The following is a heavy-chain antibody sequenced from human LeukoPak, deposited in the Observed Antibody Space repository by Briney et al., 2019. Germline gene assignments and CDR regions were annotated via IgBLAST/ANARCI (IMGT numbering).Heavy chain of an antibody. V-gene: IGHV1-8*01. D-gene: IGHD3-10*01. CDR2: MNPNSGNT. CDR1: GYTFTSYD. CDR3: ATPTFFGEGFGY. Sequence: GASVKVSCKASGYTFTSYDINWVRQATGQGLEWMGWMNPNSGNTGYAQKFQGRVTMTRNTSISTAYMELSSLRSEDTAVYYCATPTFFGEGFGYWGQGTLVTVSS. J-gene: IGHJ4*02.